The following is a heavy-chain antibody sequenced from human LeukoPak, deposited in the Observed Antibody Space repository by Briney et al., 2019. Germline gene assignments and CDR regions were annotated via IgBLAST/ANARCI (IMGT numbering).Heavy chain of an antibody. CDR3: ARQVLHTAMDY. CDR1: GVSISSSSYH. V-gene: IGHV4-39*01. Sequence: SETLSLTCTVSGVSISSSSYHWDWIRRPPGKGLEWIGSIYDNGSTYYSPSLKSRVTISVDTSKNQFSLRLNSVTAADTAVYYCARQVLHTAMDYWGQGTLVSVSS. D-gene: IGHD5-18*01. CDR2: IYDNGST. J-gene: IGHJ4*02.